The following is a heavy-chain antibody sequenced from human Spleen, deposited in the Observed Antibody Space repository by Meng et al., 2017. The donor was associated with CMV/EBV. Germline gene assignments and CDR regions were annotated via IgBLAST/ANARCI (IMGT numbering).Heavy chain of an antibody. CDR1: GYSFTGYY. D-gene: IGHD2-2*01. CDR2: INPHSGDT. V-gene: IGHV1-2*02. J-gene: IGHJ4*02. CDR3: ARDEGHCRSTSCYFGS. Sequence: ASVKVSCKAFGYSFTGYYIQWVRQAPGQGLEWMGWINPHSGDTNYAQKFRGRVTMTRDTTFSTAYMELSRLRSDDTALYYCARDEGHCRSTSCYFGSWGQGTLVPSPQ.